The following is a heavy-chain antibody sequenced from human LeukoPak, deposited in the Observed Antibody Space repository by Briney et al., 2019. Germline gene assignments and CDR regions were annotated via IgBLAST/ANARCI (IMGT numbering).Heavy chain of an antibody. Sequence: ASVKVSCKASGYTFTNYGISWVRQAPGQGLEWMGWISAYNGNANYAQKLQGRVTMTTDTSTSTAYMELRSLTSDDTAVYYCARVGAYCTSTSCLDYWGQGTLVTVSS. CDR2: ISAYNGNA. V-gene: IGHV1-18*01. CDR1: GYTFTNYG. D-gene: IGHD2-2*01. J-gene: IGHJ4*02. CDR3: ARVGAYCTSTSCLDY.